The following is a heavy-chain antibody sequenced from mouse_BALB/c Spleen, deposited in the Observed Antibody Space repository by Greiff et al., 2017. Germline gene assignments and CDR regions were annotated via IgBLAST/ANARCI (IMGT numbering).Heavy chain of an antibody. CDR3: ASDMITTWFAY. J-gene: IGHJ3*01. Sequence: QVQLKQSGAELAKPGASVKMSCKASGYTFTSYWMHWVKQRPGQGLEWIGYINPSTGYTEYNQKFKDKATLTADKSSSTAYMQLSSLTSEDSAVYYCASDMITTWFAYWGQGTLVTVSA. D-gene: IGHD2-4*01. V-gene: IGHV1-7*01. CDR2: INPSTGYT. CDR1: GYTFTSYW.